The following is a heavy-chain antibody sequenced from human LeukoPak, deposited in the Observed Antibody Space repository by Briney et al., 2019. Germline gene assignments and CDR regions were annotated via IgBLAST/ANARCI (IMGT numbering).Heavy chain of an antibody. CDR2: ISGTGRST. J-gene: IGHJ4*02. CDR3: AKRASGSGTSLYYFDY. Sequence: GGSLRLSCEASGFTFSSYAMSWVRQAPGKGLEWVSSISGTGRSTYYAGSVKGRFTISRDNSKNTLYLQMNSLRAEDTAVYYCAKRASGSGTSLYYFDYWGQGTLVTVSS. D-gene: IGHD3-10*01. V-gene: IGHV3-23*01. CDR1: GFTFSSYA.